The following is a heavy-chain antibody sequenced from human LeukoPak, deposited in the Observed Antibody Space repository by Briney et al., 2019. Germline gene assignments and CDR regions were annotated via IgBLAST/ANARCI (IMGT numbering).Heavy chain of an antibody. D-gene: IGHD3-22*01. J-gene: IGHJ4*02. Sequence: ADSVKGRFTISRDNAKNSLYLQMNSLRAEDTAVYYCARDIYYDSSGYYVYWGQGTLVTVSS. V-gene: IGHV3-11*06. CDR3: ARDIYYDSSGYYVY.